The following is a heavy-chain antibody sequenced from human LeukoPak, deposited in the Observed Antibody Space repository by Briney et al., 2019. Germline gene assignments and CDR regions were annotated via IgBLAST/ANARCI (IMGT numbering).Heavy chain of an antibody. V-gene: IGHV1-8*01. Sequence: GASVTVSCKASGYTFTSHDINWVRQATGQAPEWMGWMNHNSGVTGYAQKFQGRVTLTRSTSISTAYMELSSLRSEDTAVYYCTRHTSPTFDYWGQGTLVTVSS. CDR1: GYTFTSHD. CDR2: MNHNSGVT. CDR3: TRHTSPTFDY. J-gene: IGHJ4*02. D-gene: IGHD2-2*01.